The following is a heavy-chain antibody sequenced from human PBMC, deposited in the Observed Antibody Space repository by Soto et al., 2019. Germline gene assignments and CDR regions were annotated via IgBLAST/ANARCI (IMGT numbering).Heavy chain of an antibody. Sequence: QVQLQESGPGLVKPSGTLSLTCAVSGGSISSSNWWSWVRQPPGKGLEWIGEIYHSGSTNYNPSLKSRVTISVDKYKTQFALKLSSVTAAETAVYYCARDHREFTYYYYGMDVWGQGTTVTVSS. CDR2: IYHSGST. D-gene: IGHD3-10*01. J-gene: IGHJ6*02. CDR3: ARDHREFTYYYYGMDV. V-gene: IGHV4-4*02. CDR1: GGSISSSNW.